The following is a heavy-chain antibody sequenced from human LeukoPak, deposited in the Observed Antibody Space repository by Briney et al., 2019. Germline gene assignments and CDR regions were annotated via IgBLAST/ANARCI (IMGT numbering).Heavy chain of an antibody. CDR3: ARRAPPSYYYDSSGYLGGPFDY. Sequence: GASVKVSCKASGYTFTSYYMHWVRQAPGQGLEWMGIINPSGGSTSYAQKFQGRVTMTRDTPTSTVYMELSSLRSEDTAVYYCARRAPPSYYYDSSGYLGGPFDYWGQGTLVTVSS. CDR2: INPSGGST. V-gene: IGHV1-46*01. D-gene: IGHD3-22*01. J-gene: IGHJ4*02. CDR1: GYTFTSYY.